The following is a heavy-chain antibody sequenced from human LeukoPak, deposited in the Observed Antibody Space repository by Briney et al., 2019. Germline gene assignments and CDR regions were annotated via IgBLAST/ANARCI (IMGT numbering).Heavy chain of an antibody. V-gene: IGHV3-11*01. D-gene: IGHD6-19*01. CDR2: ISNGGRSGYTI. CDR1: GFTFSAYY. CDR3: ARDPYTSGSDY. J-gene: IGHJ4*02. Sequence: PGGSLRLPCAASGFTFSAYYMSWIRQAPGKGLEWVSYISNGGRSGYTIYYADSVKGRFTISRDNAKNSLYLQMNSLRAEDTAVYFCARDPYTSGSDYWGQGNLVTVSS.